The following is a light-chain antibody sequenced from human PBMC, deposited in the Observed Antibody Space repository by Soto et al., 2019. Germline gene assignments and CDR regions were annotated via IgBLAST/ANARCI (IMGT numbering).Light chain of an antibody. CDR3: QQSYGTPYT. Sequence: IQMTQSPSSLSASVGDRVTITCRASQTITSYLNWYRQKPGKAPELVIYAASSLQSQVPSRFSGSGSGTDFTLTISSLQAEDFATYYCQQSYGTPYTFGQGTKLESK. CDR1: QTITSY. J-gene: IGKJ2*01. CDR2: AAS. V-gene: IGKV1-39*01.